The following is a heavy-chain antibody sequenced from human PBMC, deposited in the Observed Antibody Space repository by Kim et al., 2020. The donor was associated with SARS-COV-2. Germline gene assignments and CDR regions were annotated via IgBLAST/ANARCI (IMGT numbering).Heavy chain of an antibody. CDR1: GFTATINY. Sequence: GGSLRLSCAVSGFTATINYMSWVRQAPGKGLEWVAVIYSGDDTYYADSVKGRFIISRDSSENTLYLQMNSLGGEDTAVYYCERVGSRYDTVTGYHGHWGQGTLVTVSS. J-gene: IGHJ4*02. V-gene: IGHV3-53*01. CDR3: ERVGSRYDTVTGYHGH. D-gene: IGHD3-9*01. CDR2: IYSGDDT.